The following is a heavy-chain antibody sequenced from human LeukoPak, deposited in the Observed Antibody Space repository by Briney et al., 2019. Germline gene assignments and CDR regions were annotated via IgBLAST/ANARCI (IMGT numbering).Heavy chain of an antibody. V-gene: IGHV4-39*07. CDR3: ARAGYSYGSIVFDC. CDR1: GGSISSSSYY. Sequence: SETLSLTCTVSGGSISSSSYYWGWIRQPPGKGLEWIGSIYYSGSTNYNPSLKSRVTISADTSKNQFSLKVSSVTAADTGVYYCARAGYSYGSIVFDCWGQGTLVTVSS. J-gene: IGHJ4*02. D-gene: IGHD5-18*01. CDR2: IYYSGST.